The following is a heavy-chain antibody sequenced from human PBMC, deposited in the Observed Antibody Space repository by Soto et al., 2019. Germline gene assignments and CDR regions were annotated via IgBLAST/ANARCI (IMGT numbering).Heavy chain of an antibody. V-gene: IGHV4-4*02. CDR2: IYHSGST. CDR1: GGSISSSNW. D-gene: IGHD2-15*01. CDR3: ARDFGTDCSGGSCYLNNAFDI. Sequence: PSETLSLTCAVSGGSISSSNWWSWVRQPPGKGLEWIGEIYHSGSTNYNPSLKSRVTISVDKSKNQFSLKLSSVTAADTAVYYCARDFGTDCSGGSCYLNNAFDIWGQGTMVT. J-gene: IGHJ3*02.